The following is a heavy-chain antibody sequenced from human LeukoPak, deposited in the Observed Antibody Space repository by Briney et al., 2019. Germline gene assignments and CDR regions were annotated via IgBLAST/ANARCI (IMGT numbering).Heavy chain of an antibody. V-gene: IGHV3-30*04. D-gene: IGHD3-16*01. Sequence: GGSLRLSCAVSGFTFSSSPFHWVRQAPGKGLEWVAAISTDGSYKYHGDSVKGRFTISRDNPMNTLYLQMNGLRPDDTAVYYCARSLIPGRWYFDLWGRGTLVTVSS. CDR3: ARSLIPGRWYFDL. CDR2: ISTDGSYK. CDR1: GFTFSSSP. J-gene: IGHJ2*01.